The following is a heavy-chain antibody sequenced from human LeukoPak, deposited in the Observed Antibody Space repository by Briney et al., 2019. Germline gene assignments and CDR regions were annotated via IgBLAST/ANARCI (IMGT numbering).Heavy chain of an antibody. Sequence: GGSLRLSCAASEFTFSDSSMTWLRQAPGKGLEWVSSISSSNYIHYADSVKGRFTISRDNTENSLYLQMNSLRAEDTAVYYCARDRSGRYCSSSSCYNVVFWFDPWGQGTLVTVSS. J-gene: IGHJ5*02. CDR3: ARDRSGRYCSSSSCYNVVFWFDP. D-gene: IGHD2-2*02. CDR1: EFTFSDSS. CDR2: ISSSNYI. V-gene: IGHV3-21*01.